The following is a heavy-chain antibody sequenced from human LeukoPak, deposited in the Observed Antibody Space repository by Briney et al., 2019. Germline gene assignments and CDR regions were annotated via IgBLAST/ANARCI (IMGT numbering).Heavy chain of an antibody. CDR2: ISYDGSNK. J-gene: IGHJ4*02. V-gene: IGHV3-30*18. CDR1: GFTFSSYG. CDR3: AKAQVAAPYYFDY. D-gene: IGHD6-6*01. Sequence: GGSLRLSCAASGFTFSSYGMHWVRQAPGKGLEWVAVISYDGSNKYYADSVKGRFTISRDNSKNTLYLQMNSLRAEDTAVYYCAKAQVAAPYYFDYWGQGTLVTVSS.